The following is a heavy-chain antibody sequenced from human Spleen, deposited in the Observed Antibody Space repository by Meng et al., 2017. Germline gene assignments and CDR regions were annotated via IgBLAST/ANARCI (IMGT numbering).Heavy chain of an antibody. CDR1: GFTFSSYW. CDR2: ISYDGSNE. J-gene: IGHJ4*02. Sequence: GGSLRLSCAASGFTFSSYWMSWVRQAPGKGLDWVAVISYDGSNEYYANSVKGRFTISRDNSKNTVFLQINSLRSEDTAVYYCARSPIDKYDLSALPLDYWGQGTLVTVYS. D-gene: IGHD3-22*01. V-gene: IGHV3-30*14. CDR3: ARSPIDKYDLSALPLDY.